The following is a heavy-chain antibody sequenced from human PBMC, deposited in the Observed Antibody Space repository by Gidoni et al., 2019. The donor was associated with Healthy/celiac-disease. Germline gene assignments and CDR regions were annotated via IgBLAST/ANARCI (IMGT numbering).Heavy chain of an antibody. CDR2: IWYDGSNK. Sequence: QVQLVESGGGVVQPGRSLRLSCAASGLTFSSSGMHWVRQAPGKGLECVAVIWYDGSNKYYADSVKGRFTISRDNSKNTLYLQMNSLRAEDTAVYYCARDREQWLPGGLVYWGQGTLVTVSS. D-gene: IGHD6-19*01. CDR3: ARDREQWLPGGLVY. CDR1: GLTFSSSG. J-gene: IGHJ4*02. V-gene: IGHV3-33*01.